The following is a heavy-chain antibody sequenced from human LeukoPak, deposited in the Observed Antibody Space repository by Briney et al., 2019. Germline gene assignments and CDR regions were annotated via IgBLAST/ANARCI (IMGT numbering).Heavy chain of an antibody. Sequence: GGSLRLSCAASGFTFSTYRMHWVRQGPGKGLVWVSGMNSDGSSTVYADSVKGRFTISRDNAKNTLYLQMNSLGAEDTAVYYCAKGESSSWFDWGQGTLVTVSS. J-gene: IGHJ4*02. CDR2: MNSDGSST. CDR3: AKGESSSWFD. CDR1: GFTFSTYR. D-gene: IGHD6-13*01. V-gene: IGHV3-74*01.